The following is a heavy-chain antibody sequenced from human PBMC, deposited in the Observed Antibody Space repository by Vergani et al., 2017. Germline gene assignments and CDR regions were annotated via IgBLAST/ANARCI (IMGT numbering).Heavy chain of an antibody. CDR1: GFTFSSYS. Sequence: EVQLVESGGGLVKPGGSLRLSCAASGFTFSSYSMNWVRQAPGKGLEWVSSISSSSSYIYYADSVKGRFTISRDNAKNSLYLQMNSLRAEDTAVYYCARPQYCSSTSCYPHYYYYMDVWGKGTTVTVSS. V-gene: IGHV3-21*04. D-gene: IGHD2-2*01. CDR2: ISSSSSYI. CDR3: ARPQYCSSTSCYPHYYYYMDV. J-gene: IGHJ6*03.